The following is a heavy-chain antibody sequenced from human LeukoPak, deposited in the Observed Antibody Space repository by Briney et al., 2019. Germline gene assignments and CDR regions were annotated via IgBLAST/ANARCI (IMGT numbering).Heavy chain of an antibody. CDR3: ARWPLGVDRFGESRNYFDY. CDR2: INSDGSST. CDR1: GFTFSSYW. J-gene: IGHJ4*02. Sequence: GGSLRLSCAASGFTFSSYWMHWVRQAPGKGLVWVSRINSDGSSTSYADSVKGRFTISRDNAKNTLYLQMNSLRAEDTAVYYCARWPLGVDRFGESRNYFDYWGQGTLVTVSS. V-gene: IGHV3-74*01. D-gene: IGHD3-10*01.